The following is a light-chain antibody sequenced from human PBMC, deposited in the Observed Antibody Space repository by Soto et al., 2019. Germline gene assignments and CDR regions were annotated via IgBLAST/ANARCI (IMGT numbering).Light chain of an antibody. CDR1: QSISYW. CDR2: DAS. V-gene: IGKV1-5*01. CDR3: QQYDNYPQT. J-gene: IGKJ2*01. Sequence: DIQMTQSPSTLSASVGERVTLTCRASQSISYWLAWYQQKSGKAPKLLIYDASDLERGVPSRFSGSGSGTEFTLTISGLQPDDFATYYCQQYDNYPQTFGQGTKLEIK.